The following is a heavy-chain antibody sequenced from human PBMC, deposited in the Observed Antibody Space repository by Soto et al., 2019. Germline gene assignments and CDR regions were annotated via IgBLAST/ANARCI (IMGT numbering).Heavy chain of an antibody. Sequence: SETLSLTCTVSGGSTSSGDYYWSWIRQPPGKGLEWIGYIYYSGSTYYNPSLKSRVTISVDTSKNQFSLKLSSVTAADTAVYYCARGDTAMVIGAFDIWGQGTMVTVSS. CDR1: GGSTSSGDYY. J-gene: IGHJ3*02. CDR2: IYYSGST. CDR3: ARGDTAMVIGAFDI. D-gene: IGHD5-18*01. V-gene: IGHV4-30-4*01.